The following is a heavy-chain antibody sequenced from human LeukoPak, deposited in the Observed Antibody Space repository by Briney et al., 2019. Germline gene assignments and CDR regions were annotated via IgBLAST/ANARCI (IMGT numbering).Heavy chain of an antibody. J-gene: IGHJ4*02. D-gene: IGHD2-21*01. CDR1: GGSISGYY. CDR3: ARDSAVSPVPIW. CDR2: IYHSGST. V-gene: IGHV4-38-2*02. Sequence: SETLSLTCTASGGSISGYYWTWIRQPPGKGLEWIGSIYHSGSTYYNPSLKSRVTISVDTSKNQFSLKLSSVTAADTAVYYCARDSAVSPVPIWRGQGTLVTVSS.